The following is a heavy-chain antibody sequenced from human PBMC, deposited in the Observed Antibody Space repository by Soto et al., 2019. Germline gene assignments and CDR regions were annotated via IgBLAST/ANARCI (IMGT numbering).Heavy chain of an antibody. CDR1: GFTFSRYG. CDR3: AREYDFWSGYSVRGWFDP. D-gene: IGHD3-3*01. J-gene: IGHJ5*02. V-gene: IGHV3-33*01. Sequence: GGSLRLSCAASGFTFSRYGMHWVRQAPGKGLEWVAVIWYDGSNKYYADSVKGRFTISRDNSKNTLYLQMNSLRAEDTAVYYCAREYDFWSGYSVRGWFDPWGQGALVTVSS. CDR2: IWYDGSNK.